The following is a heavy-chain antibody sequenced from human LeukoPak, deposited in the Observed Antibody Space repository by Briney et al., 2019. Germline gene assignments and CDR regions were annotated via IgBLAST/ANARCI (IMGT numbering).Heavy chain of an antibody. J-gene: IGHJ6*02. Sequence: SETLSLTCTVSGGSISSYYWSWIRQPPGKGLEWIGYIYYSGSTNHNPSLKSRVTISVDTSKNQFSLKLSSVTAADTAVYYCARVLFGYCSSTSCYDYYYYGMDVWGQGTTVIVSS. CDR1: GGSISSYY. V-gene: IGHV4-59*01. CDR3: ARVLFGYCSSTSCYDYYYYGMDV. D-gene: IGHD2-2*01. CDR2: IYYSGST.